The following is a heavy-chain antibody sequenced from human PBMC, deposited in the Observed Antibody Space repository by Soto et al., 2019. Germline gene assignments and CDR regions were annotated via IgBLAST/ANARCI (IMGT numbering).Heavy chain of an antibody. Sequence: GASVKVSCKASGYTFTSYGISWVRQAPGQGLEWMGWISAYNGNTNYAQKLQGRVTMTTDTSTSTAYMELRSLRSDDTAVYYCAREFTAFFPSWFALGFEFDPWGQGTLVTVSS. D-gene: IGHD2-2*01. CDR2: ISAYNGNT. CDR3: AREFTAFFPSWFALGFEFDP. J-gene: IGHJ5*02. CDR1: GYTFTSYG. V-gene: IGHV1-18*01.